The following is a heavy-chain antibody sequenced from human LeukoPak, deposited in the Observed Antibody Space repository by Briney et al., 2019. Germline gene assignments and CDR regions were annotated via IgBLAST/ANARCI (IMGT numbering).Heavy chain of an antibody. CDR1: GFTFGSYA. CDR3: AKESLYYYDSSGYGY. Sequence: GGSLRLSCAASGFTFGSYAMHWVRQAPGKGLEWVAVISYDGSNKYYADSVKGRFTISRDNSKNTLYLQMNSLRAEDTAVYYCAKESLYYYDSSGYGYWGQGTLVTVSS. V-gene: IGHV3-30-3*01. CDR2: ISYDGSNK. D-gene: IGHD3-22*01. J-gene: IGHJ4*02.